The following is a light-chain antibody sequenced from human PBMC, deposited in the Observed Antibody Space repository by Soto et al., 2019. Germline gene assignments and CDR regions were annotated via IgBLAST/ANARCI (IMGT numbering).Light chain of an antibody. CDR1: SSNIGSNT. CDR3: VAWDDSLNGYVV. Sequence: QSVVTQPPSASGTPGQRVTISCSGSSSNIGSNTVNWYQQLPGTAPKLVIYSNNQRPSGVPDRFSGSKSGTSASLAISGLQSEDEADYYCVAWDDSLNGYVVFGGGTKVTV. V-gene: IGLV1-44*01. CDR2: SNN. J-gene: IGLJ2*01.